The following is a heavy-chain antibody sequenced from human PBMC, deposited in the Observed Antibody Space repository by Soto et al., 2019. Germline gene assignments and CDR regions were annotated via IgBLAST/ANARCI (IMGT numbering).Heavy chain of an antibody. V-gene: IGHV3-15*01. CDR2: TTRHTDGGRT. Sequence: EVQLVESGGGLVKPGGSLRLSCAASGFNFPDSWMSWVRQAPGKGLEWVGRTTRHTDGGRTDYAASVEGRFTISRDDSRNTVYLQMSSLKIEDTAVYYCTAGLGRTDDDCWGQGTLVTVSS. J-gene: IGHJ4*02. CDR1: GFNFPDSW. CDR3: TAGLGRTDDDC.